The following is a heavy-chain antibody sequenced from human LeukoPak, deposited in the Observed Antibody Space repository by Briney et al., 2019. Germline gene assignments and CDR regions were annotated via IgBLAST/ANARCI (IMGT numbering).Heavy chain of an antibody. D-gene: IGHD6-19*01. J-gene: IGHJ6*02. V-gene: IGHV3-48*01. CDR3: ARDIAVATGYYYHYGMDV. CDR1: GFTFNSYS. Sequence: GGSLRPSCAASGFTFNSYSMNWVRQAPGKGLEWVSYISSSGFTIYYADSVKGRFTISRDNAKNSLYLQMNSLRAEDTAVFYCARDIAVATGYYYHYGMDVWGQGTTVTVSS. CDR2: ISSSGFTI.